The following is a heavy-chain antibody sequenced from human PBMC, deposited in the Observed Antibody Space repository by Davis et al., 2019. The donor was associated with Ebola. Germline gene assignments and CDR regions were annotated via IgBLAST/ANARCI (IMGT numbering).Heavy chain of an antibody. CDR1: GYTLTSYY. V-gene: IGHV1-2*02. Sequence: ASVKVSCKASGYTLTSYYIHWVRQAPGQGLEWMGWINPNSGGTNYAQKFQGRVTMTRDTSISTVYMEMSTVRSDDTAVYYCARETRTTVLDYWGQGTLVTVSS. J-gene: IGHJ4*02. CDR3: ARETRTTVLDY. CDR2: INPNSGGT. D-gene: IGHD1-1*01.